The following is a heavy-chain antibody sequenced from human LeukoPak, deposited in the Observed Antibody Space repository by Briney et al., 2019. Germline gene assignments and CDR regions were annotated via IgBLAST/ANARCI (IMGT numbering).Heavy chain of an antibody. CDR1: GGSFSGYY. CDR2: INHSGST. V-gene: IGHV4-34*01. J-gene: IGHJ5*02. CDR3: ARGSWNYNWFDP. D-gene: IGHD1-7*01. Sequence: SETLSLTCAVYGGSFSGYYWSWIRQPPGKGLEWIGEINHSGSTNYNPSLKSRVTISVDTSKNQFSLKLSSVTVADTAVYYCARGSWNYNWFDPWGQGTLVTVSS.